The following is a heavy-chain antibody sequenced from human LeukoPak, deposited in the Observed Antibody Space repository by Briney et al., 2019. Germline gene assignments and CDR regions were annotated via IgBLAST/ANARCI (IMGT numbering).Heavy chain of an antibody. Sequence: GGSLRLSCAASGFTFNNYAMGWVRQAPGKGLEWVSVISGSSAGIKYADSVKGRFTISRDNSKDTLYLQMNSLRDEDTAVYYCAKLIVIDYWGQGTLVTVSS. CDR2: ISGSSAGI. D-gene: IGHD2/OR15-2a*01. CDR1: GFTFNNYA. CDR3: AKLIVIDY. J-gene: IGHJ4*02. V-gene: IGHV3-23*01.